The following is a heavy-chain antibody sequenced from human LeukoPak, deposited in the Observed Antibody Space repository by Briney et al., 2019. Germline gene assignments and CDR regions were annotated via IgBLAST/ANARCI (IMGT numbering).Heavy chain of an antibody. CDR2: ISAYNGNT. CDR1: GYTFTGYY. D-gene: IGHD4-17*01. CDR3: ARADLDYGDYDYYYYYMDV. V-gene: IGHV1-18*04. Sequence: ASVKVSCKASGYTFTGYYMHWVRQAPGQGLEWMGWISAYNGNTDYAQKLQGRVTMTTDTSTSTAYMELRSLRSDDTAVYYCARADLDYGDYDYYYYYMDVWGKGTTVTVSS. J-gene: IGHJ6*03.